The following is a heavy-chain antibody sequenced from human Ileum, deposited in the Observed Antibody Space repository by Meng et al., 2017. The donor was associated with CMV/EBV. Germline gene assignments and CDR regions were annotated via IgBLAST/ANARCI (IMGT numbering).Heavy chain of an antibody. Sequence: QLPESGPRLLQPSETLSLTCTVTGGSLTSYYWTWIRQPAGKGLEWIGRIHPTGTTDDNPSLRSRVSMSLDKSKNQFSLKLTSVTAADTAVYYCARAAARGVPVDLWGQGTLVTVSS. V-gene: IGHV4-4*07. J-gene: IGHJ5*02. CDR2: IHPTGTT. CDR1: GGSLTSYY. CDR3: ARAAARGVPVDL. D-gene: IGHD3-10*01.